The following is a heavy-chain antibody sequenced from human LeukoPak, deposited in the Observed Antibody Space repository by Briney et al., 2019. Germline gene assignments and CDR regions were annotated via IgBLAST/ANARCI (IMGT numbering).Heavy chain of an antibody. CDR2: ISSSSYI. J-gene: IGHJ6*02. CDR1: GFTFSSYS. CDR3: ARDGYDILTGVDYYYYYGMDV. V-gene: IGHV3-21*01. D-gene: IGHD3-9*01. Sequence: GGSLRLSCAASGFTFSSYSMNWVRQAPGKGLEWVSSISSSSYIYYADSVKGRFTISRDNAKNSLYLQMNSLRAEDTAVYYCARDGYDILTGVDYYYYYGMDVWGQGTTVTVSS.